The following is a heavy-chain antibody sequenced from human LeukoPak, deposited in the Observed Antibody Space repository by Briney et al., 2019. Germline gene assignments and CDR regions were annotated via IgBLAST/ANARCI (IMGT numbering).Heavy chain of an antibody. J-gene: IGHJ5*02. CDR2: ISSKSIYI. CDR3: ARDAHPLSYGDYGVNWFDP. D-gene: IGHD4-17*01. Sequence: GGSLRLSCAASGFTFSNYTMSWVRQAPGKGLEWVSSISSKSIYIYYADSVKGRFTISRDNPKNSLYLQMNSLRAEDTAVYYCARDAHPLSYGDYGVNWFDPWGQGALVTVSS. V-gene: IGHV3-21*01. CDR1: GFTFSNYT.